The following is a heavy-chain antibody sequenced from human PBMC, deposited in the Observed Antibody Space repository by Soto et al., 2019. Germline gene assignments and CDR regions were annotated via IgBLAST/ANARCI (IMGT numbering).Heavy chain of an antibody. Sequence: SETLSLTCTVSGGSVSSGRYLWSWIRQPPGKGLQYIGYISYIGTTNYNPSLKSRFTISRDTSRNQFSLRLTSVSAADTAVYYCARLDDYQPDYWGQGALVTVSS. J-gene: IGHJ4*02. V-gene: IGHV4-61*01. D-gene: IGHD5-12*01. CDR1: GGSVSSGRYL. CDR3: ARLDDYQPDY. CDR2: ISYIGTT.